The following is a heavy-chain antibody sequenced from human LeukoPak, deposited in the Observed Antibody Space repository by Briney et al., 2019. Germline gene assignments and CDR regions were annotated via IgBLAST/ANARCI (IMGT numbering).Heavy chain of an antibody. D-gene: IGHD1-7*01. Sequence: GGSLRLSCAASGFTFSSYWMSWVRQAPGKGLEWVANIKKDGSEKYYADSVKGRFTISRDNAKNSLYLQMNSLRAEDTALYYCAKDTHHRGGTFDYWGQGTLVTVSS. CDR3: AKDTHHRGGTFDY. CDR1: GFTFSSYW. J-gene: IGHJ4*02. CDR2: IKKDGSEK. V-gene: IGHV3-7*03.